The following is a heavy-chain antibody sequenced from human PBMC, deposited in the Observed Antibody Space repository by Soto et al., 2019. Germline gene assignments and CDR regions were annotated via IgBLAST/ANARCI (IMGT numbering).Heavy chain of an antibody. Sequence: ASVKVSCKASGGTFSSYSISWLRQAPGQGLEWMGIINPSSGSTSYAQKFQGRVTMTRDTSTSTVYMELSSLRSEDTAVYYCARDRAPGWAYYYGMDVWGQGTTVTVS. V-gene: IGHV1-46*03. CDR3: ARDRAPGWAYYYGMDV. D-gene: IGHD1-26*01. CDR1: GGTFSSYS. J-gene: IGHJ6*02. CDR2: INPSSGST.